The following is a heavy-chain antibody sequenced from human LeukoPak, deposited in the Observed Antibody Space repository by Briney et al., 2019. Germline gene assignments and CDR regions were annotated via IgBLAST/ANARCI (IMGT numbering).Heavy chain of an antibody. CDR3: AYRNNFEY. CDR2: IKADGSEK. V-gene: IGHV3-7*05. CDR1: GFSFSGHW. D-gene: IGHD1-26*01. J-gene: IGHJ4*02. Sequence: TGGSLRLSCAASGFSFSGHWMNWVRQPPGKGLEWVANIKADGSEKYYVDSVKGRFTISRDDAKRTVDLRMDNLRAEDTAIYYCAYRNNFEYWGQGALVTVSS.